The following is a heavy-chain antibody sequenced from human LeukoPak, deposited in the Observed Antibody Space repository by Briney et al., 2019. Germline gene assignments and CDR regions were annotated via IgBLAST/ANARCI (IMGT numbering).Heavy chain of an antibody. CDR2: IYHSGST. CDR1: GGSISSGGYS. CDR3: ARASITMVRGVIGPDAFDI. V-gene: IGHV4-30-2*01. J-gene: IGHJ3*02. Sequence: SETLSLTCAVSGGSISSGGYSWSWIRQPPGKGLEWIGYIYHSGSTYYNPSLKSRVTISVDRSKNQFSLKLSSLTAADTAVYYCARASITMVRGVIGPDAFDIWGQGTMVTVSS. D-gene: IGHD3-10*01.